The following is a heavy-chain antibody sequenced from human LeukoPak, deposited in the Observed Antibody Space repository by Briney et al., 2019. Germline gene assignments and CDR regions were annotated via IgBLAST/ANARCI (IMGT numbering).Heavy chain of an antibody. Sequence: GGSLRLSCVVSGFSFSNSYMTWIRQTPGKGLEWVSYISSSGSTIYYADSVKGRFTISRDNAKNSLYLQMNSLRAEDTAVYYCARDQWLAELPWGQGTLVTVSS. CDR1: GFSFSNSY. J-gene: IGHJ5*02. D-gene: IGHD6-19*01. CDR2: ISSSGSTI. CDR3: ARDQWLAELP. V-gene: IGHV3-11*01.